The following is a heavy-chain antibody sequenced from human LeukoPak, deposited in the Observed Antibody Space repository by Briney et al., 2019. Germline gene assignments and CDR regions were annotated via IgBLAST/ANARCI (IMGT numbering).Heavy chain of an antibody. CDR2: IKQDGSEK. CDR3: AKGYDILTGYYRIDQRRDYFDY. Sequence: GGSLRLSCAASGFTFSSYWMSWVRQAPGKGLEWVATIKQDGSEKYYVDSVKGRFTISRDNAKNSLYLQMNSLRAEDTAVYYCAKGYDILTGYYRIDQRRDYFDYWGQGTLVTVSS. CDR1: GFTFSSYW. V-gene: IGHV3-7*01. J-gene: IGHJ4*02. D-gene: IGHD3-9*01.